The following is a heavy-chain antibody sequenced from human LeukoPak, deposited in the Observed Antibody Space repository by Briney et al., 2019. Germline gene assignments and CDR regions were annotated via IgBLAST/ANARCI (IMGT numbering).Heavy chain of an antibody. J-gene: IGHJ6*02. CDR3: ARWDYYYGMDV. CDR1: GHTLMELS. V-gene: IGHV1-2*04. CDR2: INPNSGGT. Sequence: ASVKVSCKASGHTLMELSIHWVRQAPGQGLEWMGWINPNSGGTNYAQKFQGWVTMTRDTSISTAYMELSRLRSDDTAVYYCARWDYYYGMDVWGQGTTVTVSS.